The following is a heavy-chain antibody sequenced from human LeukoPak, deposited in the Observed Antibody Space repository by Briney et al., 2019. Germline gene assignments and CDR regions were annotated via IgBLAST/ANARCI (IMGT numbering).Heavy chain of an antibody. V-gene: IGHV1-18*01. CDR3: ARDHKEGGNIGCFDP. CDR2: ISPYNGFT. CDR1: GYTFTTYG. Sequence: GASVKVSCKTSGYTFTTYGITWVRQAPGQGLEWVGWISPYNGFTNYAQKLQDRVTMTTDTSTNTAYMELRSLRSHDTAVYYCARDHKEGGNIGCFDPWGQGTLVTVSS. J-gene: IGHJ5*02. D-gene: IGHD2/OR15-2a*01.